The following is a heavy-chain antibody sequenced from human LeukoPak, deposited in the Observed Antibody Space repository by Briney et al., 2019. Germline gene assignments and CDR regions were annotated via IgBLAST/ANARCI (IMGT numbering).Heavy chain of an antibody. J-gene: IGHJ4*02. V-gene: IGHV1-46*01. CDR3: AREVPEMATSFFDY. Sequence: ASVKVSCKTSGYTFTNYDINWVRQAPGQGLEWMGIINPSGGSTSYAQKFQGRVTMTRDTSTSTVYMELSSLRSEDTAVYYCAREVPEMATSFFDYWGQGTLVTVSS. CDR1: GYTFTNYD. D-gene: IGHD5-24*01. CDR2: INPSGGST.